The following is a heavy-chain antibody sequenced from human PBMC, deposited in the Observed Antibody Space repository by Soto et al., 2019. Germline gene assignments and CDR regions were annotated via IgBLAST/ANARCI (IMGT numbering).Heavy chain of an antibody. J-gene: IGHJ3*02. Sequence: GESLKISCAASGFTFSSYSMNWVRQAPGKGLEWVSSISSSSSYIYYADSVKGRFTISRDNAKNSLYLQMNSLRAEDTAVYYCARAAGYSYGDALDIWGQGTMVTVSS. D-gene: IGHD5-18*01. CDR1: GFTFSSYS. V-gene: IGHV3-21*01. CDR2: ISSSSSYI. CDR3: ARAAGYSYGDALDI.